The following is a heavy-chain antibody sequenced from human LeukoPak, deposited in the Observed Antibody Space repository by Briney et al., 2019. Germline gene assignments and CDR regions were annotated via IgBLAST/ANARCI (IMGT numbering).Heavy chain of an antibody. CDR1: GFTFSSYN. Sequence: GGSLRLSCAASGFTFSSYNMNWVRQAPGKGLEWVSYISITSTIYYADSVKGRFTISRDNAKNSLYLQMNSLRAEDTAVYYCARDMTTVTTGGMDVWGQGTTVTVSS. V-gene: IGHV3-48*04. D-gene: IGHD4-17*01. J-gene: IGHJ6*02. CDR2: ISITSTI. CDR3: ARDMTTVTTGGMDV.